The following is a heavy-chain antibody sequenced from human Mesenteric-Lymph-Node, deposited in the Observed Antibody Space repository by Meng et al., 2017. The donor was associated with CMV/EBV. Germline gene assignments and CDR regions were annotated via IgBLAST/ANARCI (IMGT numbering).Heavy chain of an antibody. Sequence: LAFAVYNGSFSDYCGSWDRQSPGQGLEWIGEVNNSGSTNYNASLKSRVTISADTSKSQFSLRLSAVTAADTAFYYCAISPNQDPGPWGQGTLVTVSS. CDR2: VNNSGST. D-gene: IGHD1-14*01. J-gene: IGHJ5*02. V-gene: IGHV4-34*01. CDR3: AISPNQDPGP. CDR1: NGSFSDYC.